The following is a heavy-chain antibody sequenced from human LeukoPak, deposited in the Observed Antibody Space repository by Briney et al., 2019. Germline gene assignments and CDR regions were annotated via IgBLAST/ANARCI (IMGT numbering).Heavy chain of an antibody. Sequence: ASVKVSCKASGYTFTSYDINWVRQATGHGLEWMGWMNPNSGNTGYAQKFQGRVTMTRNTSISTAYMELSSLRSEDTAVYYCARTMEGYYYDSSGYYALDAFDIWGQGTMVTVSS. D-gene: IGHD3-22*01. J-gene: IGHJ3*02. CDR2: MNPNSGNT. CDR3: ARTMEGYYYDSSGYYALDAFDI. CDR1: GYTFTSYD. V-gene: IGHV1-8*01.